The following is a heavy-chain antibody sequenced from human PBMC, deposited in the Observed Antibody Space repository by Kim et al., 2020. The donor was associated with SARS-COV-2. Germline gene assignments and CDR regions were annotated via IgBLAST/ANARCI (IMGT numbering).Heavy chain of an antibody. CDR1: GFTFSDYY. CDR3: ARSVGKGALFDY. Sequence: GGSLRLSCAASGFTFSDYYMSWIRQAPGKGLEWVSYISSSSSYTNYADSVKGRFTISRDNAKNSLYLQMNSLRAEDTAVYYCARSVGKGALFDYWGQGTLVTVSS. V-gene: IGHV3-11*03. D-gene: IGHD1-26*01. J-gene: IGHJ4*02. CDR2: ISSSSSYT.